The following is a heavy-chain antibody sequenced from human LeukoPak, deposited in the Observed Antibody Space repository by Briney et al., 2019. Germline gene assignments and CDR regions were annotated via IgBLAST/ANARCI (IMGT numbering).Heavy chain of an antibody. D-gene: IGHD3-9*01. Sequence: GGSLRLSCAASGFTFSIYEMNWVRQAPGKGLEWFSYISSSGSTIYYADSVKVRFTISRDNAKNSLYLQMNSRRAEDTAVYYCARFLGYDILTGYYRDYWGQGTLVTVSS. CDR2: ISSSGSTI. CDR1: GFTFSIYE. V-gene: IGHV3-48*03. CDR3: ARFLGYDILTGYYRDY. J-gene: IGHJ4*02.